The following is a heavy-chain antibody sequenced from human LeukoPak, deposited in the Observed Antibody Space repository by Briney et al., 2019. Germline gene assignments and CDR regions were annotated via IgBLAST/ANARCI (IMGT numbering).Heavy chain of an antibody. Sequence: SKTLSLTGTVSGGSVGSGGYYWSWIRQHPGKGLEWIRYIYYSGSTYYNPSLKSRVTISVDTSKNQFSLKLSSVTAADTAVYYCARDTGYCSSTSCYRGSNAFDLWGQGTMVTVSS. CDR2: IYYSGST. J-gene: IGHJ3*01. D-gene: IGHD2-2*01. CDR3: ARDTGYCSSTSCYRGSNAFDL. V-gene: IGHV4-31*03. CDR1: GGSVGSGGYY.